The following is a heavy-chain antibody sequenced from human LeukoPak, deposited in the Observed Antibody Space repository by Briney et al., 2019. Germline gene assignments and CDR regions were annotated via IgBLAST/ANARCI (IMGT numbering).Heavy chain of an antibody. J-gene: IGHJ4*02. V-gene: IGHV3-21*01. D-gene: IGHD3-22*01. CDR1: GFTFSSYS. Sequence: PGGSLRLSCAASGFTFSSYSMNWVRQAPGKGLEWVSSISSSSSYIYYADSVKGRFTISRDNAKNSLYLQMNSLRADDTAVYYCARGPIDYYYDSSGYDYWGQGTLVTVSS. CDR2: ISSSSSYI. CDR3: ARGPIDYYYDSSGYDY.